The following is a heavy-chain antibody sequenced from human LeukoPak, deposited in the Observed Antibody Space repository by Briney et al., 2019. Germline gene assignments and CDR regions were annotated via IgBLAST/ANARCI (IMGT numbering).Heavy chain of an antibody. CDR3: ARDRGAYYDILTGYYNRYPPRNWFDP. V-gene: IGHV1-69*13. Sequence: PGASVKVSCKASGGTFSSYAISWVRQAPGQGLEWMGGIIPIFGTANYAQKFQGRVTITADESTSTAYMELSSLRSEDTAVYYCARDRGAYYDILTGYYNRYPPRNWFDPWGQGTLVTVSS. D-gene: IGHD3-9*01. J-gene: IGHJ5*02. CDR1: GGTFSSYA. CDR2: IIPIFGTA.